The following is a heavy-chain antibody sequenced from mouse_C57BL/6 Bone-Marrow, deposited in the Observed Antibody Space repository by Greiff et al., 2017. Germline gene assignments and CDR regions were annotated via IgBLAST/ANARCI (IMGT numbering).Heavy chain of an antibody. V-gene: IGHV5-4*03. D-gene: IGHD4-1*01. CDR3: ASGKQNYFDY. Sequence: DVMLEESGGGFVKPGGSLKLSCAASGFTFSSYDMSWVRQTPEKRLEWVATISDGGSYTYYPDNVKGRFTISRDNAKNNLYLQMSHLKSDDTAMYYCASGKQNYFDYWGPGTTLTVAS. J-gene: IGHJ2*01. CDR2: ISDGGSYT. CDR1: GFTFSSYD.